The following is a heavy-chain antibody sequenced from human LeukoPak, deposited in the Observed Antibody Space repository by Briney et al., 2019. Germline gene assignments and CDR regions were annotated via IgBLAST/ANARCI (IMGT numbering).Heavy chain of an antibody. V-gene: IGHV3-23*01. CDR1: GFTFSTYA. CDR3: AKDRPNYYDSSGHYYRRDGDY. Sequence: PGGSLRLSCAASGFTFSTYAMSSVRQAPGKGLEWVSSISGSGSLTYYAGSVKGRFTISRDNSKNTLYLQMNSLRVEDTAVYYCAKDRPNYYDSSGHYYRRDGDYWGQGTLVTVSS. CDR2: ISGSGSLT. J-gene: IGHJ4*02. D-gene: IGHD3-22*01.